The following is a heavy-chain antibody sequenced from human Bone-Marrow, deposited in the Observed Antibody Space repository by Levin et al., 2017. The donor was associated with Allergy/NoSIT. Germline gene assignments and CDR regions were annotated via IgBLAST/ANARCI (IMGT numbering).Heavy chain of an antibody. D-gene: IGHD2-8*02. J-gene: IGHJ2*01. CDR1: GYTFTGYY. CDR3: ARIGYCTGGVCRSYWYFDL. Sequence: GGSLRLSCKASGYTFTGYYMHWVRQAPGQGLEWMGRINPNSGGTNYAQKFQGRVTMTRDTSISTAYMELSRLRSDDTAVYYCARIGYCTGGVCRSYWYFDLWGRGTLVTVSS. V-gene: IGHV1-2*06. CDR2: INPNSGGT.